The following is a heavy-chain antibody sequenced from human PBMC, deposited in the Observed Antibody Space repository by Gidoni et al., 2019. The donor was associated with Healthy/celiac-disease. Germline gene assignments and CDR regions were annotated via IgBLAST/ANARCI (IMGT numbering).Heavy chain of an antibody. CDR3: ARAQTRALGASPPDV. J-gene: IGHJ6*02. V-gene: IGHV3-20*01. D-gene: IGHD3-16*01. Sequence: GYADSVKGRFTISRDNAKNSLFLQMNSLRAEDTALYHCARAQTRALGASPPDVWGQGTTVTVSS.